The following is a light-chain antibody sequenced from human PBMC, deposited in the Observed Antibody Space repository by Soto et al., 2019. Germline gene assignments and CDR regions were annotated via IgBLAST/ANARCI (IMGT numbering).Light chain of an antibody. J-gene: IGLJ2*01. CDR2: GNT. CDR1: YSNIGAGYD. V-gene: IGLV1-40*01. CDR3: HSYDRSLNGVV. Sequence: QSVLTQPPSVSGAPGQGVTISCTGSYSNIGAGYDAHWYQQLPGTAPKLLIYGNTNRPSGVPDRISGSVSGTSASLDITGLQAEDEGDYYCHSYDRSLNGVVFGGGTKVTVL.